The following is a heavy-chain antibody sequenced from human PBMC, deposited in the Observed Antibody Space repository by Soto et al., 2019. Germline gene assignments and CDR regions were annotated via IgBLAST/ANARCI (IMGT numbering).Heavy chain of an antibody. CDR2: VSYDGSTK. J-gene: IGHJ4*02. Sequence: ESGGGVVQPGKSLRLSCAASGFTFSSYTMHWVRQAPGEGLEWVAVVSYDGSTKYYADSVKGRFTISRDNSKNMVYLQMNSLRTEDTAVYYCARTIPRTWLFDYWGQGTLVTVSS. CDR3: ARTIPRTWLFDY. D-gene: IGHD5-12*01. CDR1: GFTFSSYT. V-gene: IGHV3-30-3*01.